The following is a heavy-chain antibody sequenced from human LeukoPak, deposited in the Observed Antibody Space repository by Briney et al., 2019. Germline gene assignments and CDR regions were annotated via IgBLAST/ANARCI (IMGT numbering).Heavy chain of an antibody. CDR2: INSDGSST. V-gene: IGHV3-74*01. CDR1: GFTFSNYW. CDR3: ARVLGYSYGSDFDY. Sequence: GGSLRLSCAASGFTFSNYWMHWVRQAPGKGLVWVSRINSDGSSTSYADSVKGRFTISRDNAKNSLYLQMNSLRAEDTAVYYCARVLGYSYGSDFDYWGQGTLVTVSS. J-gene: IGHJ4*02. D-gene: IGHD5-18*01.